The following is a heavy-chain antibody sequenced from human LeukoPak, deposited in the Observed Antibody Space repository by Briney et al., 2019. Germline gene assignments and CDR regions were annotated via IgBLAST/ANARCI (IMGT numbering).Heavy chain of an antibody. V-gene: IGHV4-59*08. J-gene: IGHJ4*02. D-gene: IGHD1-14*01. CDR3: ARHGTISSESYFDY. Sequence: SETRSLTCPSPGGSIGSYNWSWFRQPPGKGLEWIGYIHNSGRTNYNPSLKSRVTGFVDTSKNQVSLRLSSVTAADTAVYYCARHGTISSESYFDYWGQGALVTVSS. CDR1: GGSIGSYN. CDR2: IHNSGRT.